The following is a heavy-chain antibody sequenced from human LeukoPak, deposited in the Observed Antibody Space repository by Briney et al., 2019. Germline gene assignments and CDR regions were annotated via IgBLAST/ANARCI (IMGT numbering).Heavy chain of an antibody. J-gene: IGHJ5*02. Sequence: SETLSPTCTVSGYSFSSGFFWGWIRQPPGKGLEWIGSLYHTGTTYNNPSLKSRVTMSLDTSKNQFSLKMTSVTAADTAVYYCARDKDLAVAANWFDPWGQGTLVIVSS. V-gene: IGHV4-38-2*02. CDR2: LYHTGTT. CDR3: ARDKDLAVAANWFDP. D-gene: IGHD6-19*01. CDR1: GYSFSSGFF.